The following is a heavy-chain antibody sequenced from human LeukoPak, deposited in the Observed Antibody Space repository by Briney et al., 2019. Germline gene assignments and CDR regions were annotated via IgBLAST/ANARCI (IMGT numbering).Heavy chain of an antibody. V-gene: IGHV4-39*01. J-gene: IGHJ4*02. CDR3: ARLDSSGLQIDY. CDR2: IYYSGST. D-gene: IGHD3-22*01. Sequence: SETLSLTCTVSGGSISSSSYYWGWIRQPPGKGLEWIGSIYYSGSTYYNPSLKSRVTISVDTSENQFSLKPSSVTAADTAVYYCARLDSSGLQIDYWGQGTLVTVSS. CDR1: GGSISSSSYY.